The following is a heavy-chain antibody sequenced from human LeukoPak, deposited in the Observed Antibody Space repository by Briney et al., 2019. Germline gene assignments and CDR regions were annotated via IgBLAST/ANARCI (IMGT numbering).Heavy chain of an antibody. J-gene: IGHJ4*02. V-gene: IGHV3-48*01. CDR2: ISSSSSTI. D-gene: IGHD1-7*01. Sequence: GGSLRLSCAASGFTFSSYSMNWVRQAPGKGLEWVSYISSSSSTIYYADSVKGRFTISRDNAKNSLYLQMNSLRAEDTAVYYCAGTELELRALFDYWGQGTLVTVSS. CDR3: AGTELELRALFDY. CDR1: GFTFSSYS.